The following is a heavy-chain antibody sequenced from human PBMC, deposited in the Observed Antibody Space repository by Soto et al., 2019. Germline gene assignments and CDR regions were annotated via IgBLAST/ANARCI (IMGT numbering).Heavy chain of an antibody. J-gene: IGHJ4*02. Sequence: EVQLLESGGGLVQPGGSLRLSSAASGFTFSTYAMSWVRQTPGKGLEWVSGISGSSGSTYYAASAKGRFTIFRDNSKNTLYLQMNRLRAEDTAVYYCAKGELLTGVASFDYWGLGTLFTVSS. CDR2: ISGSSGST. V-gene: IGHV3-23*01. CDR1: GFTFSTYA. CDR3: AKGELLTGVASFDY. D-gene: IGHD7-27*01.